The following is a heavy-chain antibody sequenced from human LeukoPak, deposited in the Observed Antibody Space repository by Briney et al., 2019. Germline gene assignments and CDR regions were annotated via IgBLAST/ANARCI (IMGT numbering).Heavy chain of an antibody. D-gene: IGHD3-16*01. J-gene: IGHJ4*02. CDR3: ANRPVWVHYAADY. CDR1: GFTVSSNY. CDR2: VSGSGGST. V-gene: IGHV3-23*01. Sequence: GGSLRLSCAASGFTVSSNYMSWVRQAPGKGLEWVSAVSGSGGSTYYADSVKGRFTISRDNSKNTLYLQMNSLRVEDTAVYYCANRPVWVHYAADYWGQGTLVTVSS.